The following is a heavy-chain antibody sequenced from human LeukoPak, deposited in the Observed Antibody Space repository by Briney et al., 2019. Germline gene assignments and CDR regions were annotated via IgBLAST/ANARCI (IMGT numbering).Heavy chain of an antibody. V-gene: IGHV1-18*01. J-gene: IGHJ4*02. CDR1: GYTFTSYG. D-gene: IGHD2-2*01. CDR2: ISAYNGNT. CDR3: ARGYCSSTSFLRTVTGNHGFDY. Sequence: ASVTLSCTASGYTFTSYGISWVRQAPGQGLEWMGWISAYNGNTNYAQKLQGRVTMTTDTSTSTAYMELRSLRSDDTAVYYSARGYCSSTSFLRTVTGNHGFDYWGQGTLVTASS.